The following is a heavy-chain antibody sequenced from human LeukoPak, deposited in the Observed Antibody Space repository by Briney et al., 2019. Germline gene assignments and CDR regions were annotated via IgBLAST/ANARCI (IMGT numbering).Heavy chain of an antibody. CDR2: LSGSGGNT. D-gene: IGHD6-19*01. J-gene: IGHJ6*02. CDR1: GFIFSNYA. Sequence: PGGSLRLSCAASGFIFSNYAMSWVRQAPGKGLEWVSGLSGSGGNTFYVDSVKGRFTISRDNSKNTLYLQMNSLRAEDTAVYYCAKFLGRDSSGWYTGDPHLYYNYGMDVWGQGTTVTVSS. V-gene: IGHV3-23*01. CDR3: AKFLGRDSSGWYTGDPHLYYNYGMDV.